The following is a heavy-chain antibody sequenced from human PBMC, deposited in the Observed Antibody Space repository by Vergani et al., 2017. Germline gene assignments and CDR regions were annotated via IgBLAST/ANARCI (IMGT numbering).Heavy chain of an antibody. Sequence: QLQLQESGPGLVKPSETLSLTCTVSGGPISSSSYYWGWIRQPPGKGLEWIGSIYYRGSTDYNPSLKSRVTISVDTSKNQFSLKLSSVTAADTAVYYCARHEGGGSYFWFDPWGQGTLVTVSS. CDR1: GGPISSSSYY. J-gene: IGHJ5*02. D-gene: IGHD1-26*01. CDR3: ARHEGGGSYFWFDP. V-gene: IGHV4-39*01. CDR2: IYYRGST.